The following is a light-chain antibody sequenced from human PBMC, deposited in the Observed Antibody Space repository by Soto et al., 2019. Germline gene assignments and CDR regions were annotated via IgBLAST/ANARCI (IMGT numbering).Light chain of an antibody. J-gene: IGLJ1*01. Sequence: QSALTQPPSASGSPGQSVTISCTGTSNDVGGYNYVSWYQQHPGKAPKLMIYEVNKRPSGVPDRFSGSKSGNTASLTVSGLQGEDEADYSGSSFEASNSFVFETGTK. V-gene: IGLV2-8*01. CDR2: EVN. CDR1: SNDVGGYNY. CDR3: SSFEASNSFV.